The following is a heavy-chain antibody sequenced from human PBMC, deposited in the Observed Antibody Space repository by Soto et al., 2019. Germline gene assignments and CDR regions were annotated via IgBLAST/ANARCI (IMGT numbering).Heavy chain of an antibody. D-gene: IGHD6-13*01. CDR2: IFHSGST. CDR3: VRGGIAGNWFDP. J-gene: IGHJ5*02. CDR1: GGSITSGGFY. Sequence: QVQLQESGPGLVKPSQTLSLTCSVSGGSITSGGFYWSWIRQHPEKGLEWIAYIFHSGSTDFNPSPKGRIIISAATSKNQFSLKLTSVTAADTAVYYCVRGGIAGNWFDPWCQGTLVTVSS. V-gene: IGHV4-31*03.